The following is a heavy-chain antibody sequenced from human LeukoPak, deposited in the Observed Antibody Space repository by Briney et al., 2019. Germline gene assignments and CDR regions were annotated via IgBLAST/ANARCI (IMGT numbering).Heavy chain of an antibody. CDR1: GGSFSGYY. CDR3: ATMVRGVLVYFDY. J-gene: IGHJ4*02. Sequence: SETLSLTCAVYGGSFSGYYWGWIRQPPGKGLEWIGEINHSGSTSYNPSLKSRVTISVDTSKNQFSLKLSSVTAADTAVYYCATMVRGVLVYFDYWGQGTLVTVSS. CDR2: INHSGST. D-gene: IGHD3-10*01. V-gene: IGHV4-34*01.